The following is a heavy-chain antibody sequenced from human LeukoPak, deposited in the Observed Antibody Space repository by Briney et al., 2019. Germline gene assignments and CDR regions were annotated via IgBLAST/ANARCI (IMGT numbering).Heavy chain of an antibody. J-gene: IGHJ4*02. V-gene: IGHV1-69*02. CDR1: GGTFSSYT. Sequence: SVKVSCKASGGTFSSYTISWVRQAPGQGLEWMGRIIPILGIANYAQKFQGRVTITADKSTSTAYMELSSLRSEDTAVYYCAKLADYYDSSGPTGYHFDYWGQGTLVTVSS. CDR3: AKLADYYDSSGPTGYHFDY. CDR2: IIPILGIA. D-gene: IGHD3-22*01.